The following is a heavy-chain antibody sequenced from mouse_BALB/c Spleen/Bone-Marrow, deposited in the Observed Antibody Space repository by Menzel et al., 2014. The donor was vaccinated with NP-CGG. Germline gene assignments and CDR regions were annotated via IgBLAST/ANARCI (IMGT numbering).Heavy chain of an antibody. CDR2: ISSSGSYT. CDR1: GFAFSSYD. Sequence: EVQLVESGGGLVKPGGSLKLSCAASGFAFSSYDMSWVRQTPEKRLEWVATISSSGSYTYYPDSVKGRFTISRDNARNTLYLQMSSLRSEDTALYYCVRHLITYAMDYWGQGTSVTVSS. J-gene: IGHJ4*01. D-gene: IGHD2-4*01. V-gene: IGHV5-9*02. CDR3: VRHLITYAMDY.